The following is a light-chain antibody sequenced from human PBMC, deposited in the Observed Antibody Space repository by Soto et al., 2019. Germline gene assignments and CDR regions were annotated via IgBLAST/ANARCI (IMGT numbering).Light chain of an antibody. CDR1: QNINSY. J-gene: IGKJ2*02. CDR3: QQRSSWPRT. CDR2: DAS. Sequence: EIVLTQSPATLSLSQGERPTLSGRASQNINSYLAWYQQKPGRSPRLLIYDASNRATGIPARFSASGSGTDFTLTISSLEPEDFAVYYCQQRSSWPRTFGQGTKVDIK. V-gene: IGKV3-11*01.